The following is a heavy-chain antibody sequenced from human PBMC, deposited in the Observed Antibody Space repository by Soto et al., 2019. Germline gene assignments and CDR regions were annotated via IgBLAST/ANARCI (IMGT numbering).Heavy chain of an antibody. V-gene: IGHV1-3*01. Sequence: QVQLVQSGAEVKKPGASVKVSCKASGYTFTSYAMHWVRQAPGQRLEWMGGINAGNGNTKYTQKFQGRVTITRDTSASPGYRALSSRRSEDTAVYYCASEYCSGGICPLDYGMDVWGKGTTFTVSS. D-gene: IGHD2-15*01. CDR3: ASEYCSGGICPLDYGMDV. CDR2: INAGNGNT. J-gene: IGHJ6*04. CDR1: GYTFTSYA.